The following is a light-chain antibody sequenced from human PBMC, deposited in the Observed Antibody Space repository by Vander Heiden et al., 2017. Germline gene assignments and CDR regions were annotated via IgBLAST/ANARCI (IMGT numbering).Light chain of an antibody. Sequence: AIQMTQSPSSLPASVGDRVTITCRASQAIRNDLGWYQQKPGEAPKLLIYAASSLQTGVPPRFSGSGSGTDFTLTISSLQPEDFGTYYCLQDYNYPATFGQGTKVEIK. J-gene: IGKJ1*01. CDR3: LQDYNYPAT. CDR1: QAIRND. V-gene: IGKV1-6*02. CDR2: AAS.